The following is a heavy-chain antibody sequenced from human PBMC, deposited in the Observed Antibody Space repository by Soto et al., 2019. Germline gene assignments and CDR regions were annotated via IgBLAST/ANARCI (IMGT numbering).Heavy chain of an antibody. V-gene: IGHV6-1*01. CDR3: AREWYGSGSYYDGPNPNYYYGMDV. CDR2: TYYRSKWYN. CDR1: GDSVSSNSAA. D-gene: IGHD3-10*01. Sequence: SQTLSLTCAISGDSVSSNSAAWNWIRQSPSRGLEWLGRTYYRSKWYNDYAVSVKSRITINPDTSKNQFSLQLKSVTPEDTAVYYCAREWYGSGSYYDGPNPNYYYGMDVWGQGTTVTVSS. J-gene: IGHJ6*02.